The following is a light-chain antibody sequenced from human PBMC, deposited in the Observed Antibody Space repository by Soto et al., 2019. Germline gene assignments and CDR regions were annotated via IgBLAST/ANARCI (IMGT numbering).Light chain of an antibody. CDR1: SSDVGGYNY. CDR3: SSYTSSSTLDVV. Sequence: QSVLTQPASGSGSPGQSITISCTGTSSDVGGYNYVSWYQQHPGKAPKLMIYDVSNRPSGVSNRFSGSKSGNTASLTISGLQAEDEADYYCSSYTSSSTLDVVFGGGTKLTVL. CDR2: DVS. J-gene: IGLJ2*01. V-gene: IGLV2-14*01.